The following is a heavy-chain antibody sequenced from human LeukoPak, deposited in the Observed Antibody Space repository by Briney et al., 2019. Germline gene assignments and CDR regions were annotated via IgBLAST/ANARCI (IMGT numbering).Heavy chain of an antibody. J-gene: IGHJ4*02. CDR1: GYTFTRHY. CDR2: INPSSGGT. V-gene: IGHV1-46*01. Sequence: ASVKVSCKASGYTFTRHYMNWVRQAPGQGLEWMGKINPSSGGTGYAQKFQGRVTMTRDTSTSTVYMELTSLRSEDTAVYYCARQGYPAPFDYWGQGTLVTVSS. CDR3: ARQGYPAPFDY. D-gene: IGHD5-12*01.